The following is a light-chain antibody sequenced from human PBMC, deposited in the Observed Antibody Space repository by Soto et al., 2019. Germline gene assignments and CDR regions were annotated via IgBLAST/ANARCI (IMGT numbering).Light chain of an antibody. CDR1: RGIGNY. CDR3: QQYYSYPLT. V-gene: IGKV1-27*01. Sequence: DIQMTQSPSSLSASVGDRVTITCRASRGIGNYLAWYQQKPGKVPSLLIYAASTLQSGVSSRFSGSRSGTDFTLTISCLQSEDFATYYCQQYYSYPLTFGQGTRLEI. CDR2: AAS. J-gene: IGKJ5*01.